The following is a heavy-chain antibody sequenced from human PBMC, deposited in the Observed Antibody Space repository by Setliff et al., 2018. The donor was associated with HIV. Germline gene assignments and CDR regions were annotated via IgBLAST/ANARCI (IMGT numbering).Heavy chain of an antibody. D-gene: IGHD2-15*01. CDR3: VREGHCVGVKCYSTDV. V-gene: IGHV1-8*01. CDR1: GYTLTEVS. Sequence: ASVKVSCKISGYTLTEVSMHWVRQAPGQGLEWVGWTNTYRGKSVYAQKFQGRVTMTRDTSTSTVYMELSSLRSEDTAVYYCVREGHCVGVKCYSTDVWGQGTTVTVSS. J-gene: IGHJ6*02. CDR2: TNTYRGKS.